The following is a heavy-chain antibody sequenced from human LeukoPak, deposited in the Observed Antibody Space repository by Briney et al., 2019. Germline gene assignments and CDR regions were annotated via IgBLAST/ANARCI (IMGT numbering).Heavy chain of an antibody. Sequence: GGSLRLSCATAGFAFSSYAMSWVRQAPGKGLEWVSAISGSGGSTYYADSVKGRFTISRDNSKNTLYLQMNSLRAEDTAVYYCANREPYGVYWGQGTLVTVSS. D-gene: IGHD1-14*01. CDR3: ANREPYGVY. J-gene: IGHJ4*02. V-gene: IGHV3-23*01. CDR1: GFAFSSYA. CDR2: ISGSGGST.